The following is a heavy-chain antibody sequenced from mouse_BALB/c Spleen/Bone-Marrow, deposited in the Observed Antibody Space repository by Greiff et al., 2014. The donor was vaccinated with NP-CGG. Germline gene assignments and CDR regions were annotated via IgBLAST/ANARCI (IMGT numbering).Heavy chain of an antibody. D-gene: IGHD1-1*01. CDR3: AKPTVVAHFDY. Sequence: VKLMESAAELARPGASVKMSCKASGYTFSSYTMHWVKQRPGQDLEWIGFINPSSDYTEYNQKFKDKTTLTADKSSNTAYMQLNSLTSEDSAVYYCAKPTVVAHFDYWGQGTTLTVSS. CDR2: INPSSDYT. CDR1: GYTFSSYT. J-gene: IGHJ2*01. V-gene: IGHV1-4*02.